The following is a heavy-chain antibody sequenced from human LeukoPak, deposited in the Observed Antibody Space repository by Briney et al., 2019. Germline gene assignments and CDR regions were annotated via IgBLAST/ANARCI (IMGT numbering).Heavy chain of an antibody. CDR1: GFTFSTFA. D-gene: IGHD1-14*01. CDR3: ARRSNPPGRIDH. V-gene: IGHV3-66*04. CDR2: IYNSGST. J-gene: IGHJ4*02. Sequence: GGSLRLSCVASGFTFSTFAMNWVRQAPGKGLEWVAAIYNSGSTYYADSVKGRFTISRDNSKNTMYLRMNSLKGEDTAVYYCARRSNPPGRIDHWGQGTLVTVSS.